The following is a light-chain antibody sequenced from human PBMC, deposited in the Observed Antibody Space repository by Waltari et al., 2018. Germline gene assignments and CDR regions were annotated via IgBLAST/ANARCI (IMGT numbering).Light chain of an antibody. CDR2: EDT. CDR1: SGSIASNY. CDR3: QSYDSSNVV. V-gene: IGLV6-57*03. J-gene: IGLJ2*01. Sequence: NFMLTQPHSVSESPGKTVTISCTRSSGSIASNYVQWYQQRPGSAPTTVIYEDTQRPSGCPDRFSGSIDSSSNSAALTIAGLKTEDEADYYCQSYDSSNVVFGGGTKLTVL.